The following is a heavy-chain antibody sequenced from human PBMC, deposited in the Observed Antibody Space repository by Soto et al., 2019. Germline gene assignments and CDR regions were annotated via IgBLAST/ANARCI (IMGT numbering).Heavy chain of an antibody. J-gene: IGHJ6*03. CDR3: ARHDPLGYCSSTSCLLVYYYYYMDV. V-gene: IGHV1-46*01. D-gene: IGHD2-2*01. CDR1: GYTFTSYY. Sequence: ASVKVSCKASGYTFTSYYMHWVRQAPGQGLEWMGIINPSGGSTGYAQKFQGRVTMTRDTSTSTAYMELSSQRSEDIDVYYCARHDPLGYCSSTSCLLVYYYYYMDVWGKGTTVTVSS. CDR2: INPSGGST.